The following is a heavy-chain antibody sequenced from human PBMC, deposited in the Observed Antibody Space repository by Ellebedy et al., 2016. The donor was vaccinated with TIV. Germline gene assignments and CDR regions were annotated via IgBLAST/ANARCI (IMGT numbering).Heavy chain of an antibody. V-gene: IGHV4-39*01. CDR2: IYYSGST. J-gene: IGHJ4*02. CDR3: ASGIAARPPNDY. Sequence: GSLRLXCTVSGGSISSSSYYWGWIRQPPGKGLEWIGSIYYSGSTYYNPSLKSRVTISVDTSKNQFSLKLSSVTAADTAVYYCASGIAARPPNDYWGQGTLVTVSS. CDR1: GGSISSSSYY. D-gene: IGHD6-6*01.